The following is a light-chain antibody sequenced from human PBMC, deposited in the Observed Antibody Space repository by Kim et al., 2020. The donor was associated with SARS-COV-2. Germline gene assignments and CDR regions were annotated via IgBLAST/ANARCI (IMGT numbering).Light chain of an antibody. CDR2: LNNDGSH. CDR3: QTWSTDIRV. CDR1: SGHSNYA. J-gene: IGLJ3*02. V-gene: IGLV4-69*01. Sequence: QLVLTQSPSASASLGASVKLTCTLSSGHSNYAITWHQQQPEKGPRYLMKLNNDGSHSKGDGIPDRFSGSSSGAERYLTISSLQSEDEADYYCQTWSTDIRVFGGGTKLIVL.